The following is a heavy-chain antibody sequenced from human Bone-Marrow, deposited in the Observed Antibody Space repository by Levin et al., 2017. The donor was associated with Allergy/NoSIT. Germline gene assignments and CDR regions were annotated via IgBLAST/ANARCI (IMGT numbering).Heavy chain of an antibody. V-gene: IGHV3-7*03. Sequence: GESLKISCAVSGFSFSTSWMSWVRQAPGKGLEWVANIKEDGSAKYYVDAVKGRFTVSRDNAKNSLYLQMDDLRGEDTALYYCPRDVTMGGEAWGQGTLVTVSS. CDR3: PRDVTMGGEA. CDR2: IKEDGSAK. CDR1: GFSFSTSW. J-gene: IGHJ5*02. D-gene: IGHD3-10*01.